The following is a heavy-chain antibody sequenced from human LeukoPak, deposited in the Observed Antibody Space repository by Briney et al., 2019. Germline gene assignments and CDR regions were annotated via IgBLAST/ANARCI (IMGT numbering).Heavy chain of an antibody. J-gene: IGHJ4*02. CDR1: GFIFSSYW. V-gene: IGHV3-7*01. CDR2: IKQDGSEK. D-gene: IGHD3-10*01. Sequence: GGSLRLSCAASGFIFSSYWMSWVRQAPGKGLEWVANIKQDGSEKYYVDSVKGRFTISRDNAKNSMYLQMNSLRAEDTAVYYCARIYGSGSYYYFDYWGQGTLVTVSS. CDR3: ARIYGSGSYYYFDY.